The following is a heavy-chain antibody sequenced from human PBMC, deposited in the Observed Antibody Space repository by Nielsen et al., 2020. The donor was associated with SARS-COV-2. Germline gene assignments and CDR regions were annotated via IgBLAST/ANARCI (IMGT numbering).Heavy chain of an antibody. CDR2: ISSSSYT. V-gene: IGHV3-11*05. J-gene: IGHJ3*01. Sequence: GESLKISCAASGFTFSDYYMTWIRQAPGKGLEWLSYISSSSYTNYADSVKGRFTISRDNAKNSLYLQMNSLTAEDTAVYYCARDRPSGSYYADLAWGQGTRVTVSS. CDR1: GFTFSDYY. CDR3: ARDRPSGSYYADLA. D-gene: IGHD1-26*01.